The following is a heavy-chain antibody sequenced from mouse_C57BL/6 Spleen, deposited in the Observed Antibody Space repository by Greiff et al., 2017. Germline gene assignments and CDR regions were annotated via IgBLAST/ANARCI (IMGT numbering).Heavy chain of an antibody. D-gene: IGHD2-3*01. J-gene: IGHJ2*01. Sequence: ESGPGLVKPSQSLSLTCSVTGYSITSGYYWNWIRQFPGNKLEWMGYISYDGSNNYNPSLKNRISITRDTFKNQFFLKLNSVTTEDTATYYCARWLLPYYFDYWGQGTTLTVSS. V-gene: IGHV3-6*01. CDR3: ARWLLPYYFDY. CDR1: GYSITSGYY. CDR2: ISYDGSN.